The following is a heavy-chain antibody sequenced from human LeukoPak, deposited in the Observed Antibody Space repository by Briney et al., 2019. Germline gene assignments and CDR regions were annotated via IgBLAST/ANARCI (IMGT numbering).Heavy chain of an antibody. CDR1: GCSISSYY. J-gene: IGHJ4*02. CDR2: IYYSGST. Sequence: SETLSLTCTASGCSISSYYWSWVRQPPGKGLEWIGYIYYSGSTNYNPSLKSRVTISVDTSKNQFSLKLSSVTAADTAVYYCARAPIYSGSFHFDYWGQGTLVTVSS. CDR3: ARAPIYSGSFHFDY. V-gene: IGHV4-59*01. D-gene: IGHD1-26*01.